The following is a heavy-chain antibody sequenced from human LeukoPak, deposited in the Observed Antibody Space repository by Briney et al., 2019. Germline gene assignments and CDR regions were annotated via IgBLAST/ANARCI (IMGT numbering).Heavy chain of an antibody. D-gene: IGHD3-10*01. V-gene: IGHV3-23*01. CDR1: GFTFSSYA. CDR3: AKGITMVRGVLLNGFDY. J-gene: IGHJ4*02. CDR2: ISGSGGST. Sequence: GGSLRLSCAASGFTFSSYAMSWARQAPGKGLEWVSAISGSGGSTYYADSVKGRFTISRDNSKNTLYLQMNSLRAEDTAVYYCAKGITMVRGVLLNGFDYWGQGTLVTVSS.